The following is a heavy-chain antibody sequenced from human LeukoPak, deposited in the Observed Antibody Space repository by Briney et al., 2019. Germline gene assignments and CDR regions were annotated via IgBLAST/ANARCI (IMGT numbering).Heavy chain of an antibody. CDR3: AREGIYGLDY. CDR1: GFTFSSYA. V-gene: IGHV3-30-3*01. Sequence: GGSLRLSCAASGFTFSSYAMHWVRQAPGKGLEWVAVISYDGSNKYYADSVKGRFTISRDNSKNTLYLQMNSLRAEDTAVYYCAREGIYGLDYWGQGTLVTVSS. CDR2: ISYDGSNK. D-gene: IGHD3-16*01. J-gene: IGHJ4*02.